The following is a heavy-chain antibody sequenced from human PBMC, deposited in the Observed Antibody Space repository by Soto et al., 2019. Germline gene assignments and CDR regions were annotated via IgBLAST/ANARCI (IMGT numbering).Heavy chain of an antibody. CDR2: IIPIFGTA. J-gene: IGHJ6*02. D-gene: IGHD6-13*01. V-gene: IGHV1-69*13. CDR3: ARGWQQQLVQYYYYGMDV. Sequence: SVKVSCKASGGTFSSYAISWVRQAPGQGLEWMGGIIPIFGTANYAQKFQGRVTITADESTSTAYMELSSLRSEDTAVYYCARGWQQQLVQYYYYGMDVWGQGTTVTVSS. CDR1: GGTFSSYA.